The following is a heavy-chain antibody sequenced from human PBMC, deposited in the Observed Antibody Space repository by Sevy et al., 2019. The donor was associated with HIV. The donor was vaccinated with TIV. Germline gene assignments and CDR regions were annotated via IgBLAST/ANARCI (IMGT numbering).Heavy chain of an antibody. CDR3: ARATSSGWYWAFDY. J-gene: IGHJ4*02. CDR2: VYSTGRT. CDR1: AFTVSSNY. D-gene: IGHD6-19*01. Sequence: GGSLRLSCAASAFTVSSNYMSWVRQGPGEGLEWVSVVYSTGRTFYADSVKGRFTLSRDNSKNTLYLQMNSLRAEDTAGYYCARATSSGWYWAFDYWGQGTLVTVSS. V-gene: IGHV3-53*01.